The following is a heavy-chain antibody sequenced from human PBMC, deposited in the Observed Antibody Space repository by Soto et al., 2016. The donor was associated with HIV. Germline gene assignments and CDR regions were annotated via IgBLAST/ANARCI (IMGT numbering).Heavy chain of an antibody. Sequence: QVQLQESGPGLVKPSETLSLTCTVSGDSISSQSWSWIRQPAGEELEWIGRLYFSGSTNYNPSLKSRVTISVDKPKNQFSLKVTSVTAADTAVYYCARVXSSGWYDYFDYWGQGNPGHRLL. CDR2: LYFSGST. J-gene: IGHJ4*01. CDR3: ARVXSSGWYDYFDY. V-gene: IGHV4-4*07. CDR1: GDSISSQS. D-gene: IGHD6-19*01.